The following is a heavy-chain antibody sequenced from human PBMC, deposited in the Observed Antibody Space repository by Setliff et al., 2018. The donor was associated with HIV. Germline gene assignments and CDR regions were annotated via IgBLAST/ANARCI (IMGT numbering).Heavy chain of an antibody. CDR2: LNPSGDST. V-gene: IGHV1-46*01. J-gene: IGHJ3*01. CDR1: GYTFTSYY. Sequence: ASVKVSCKASGYTFTSYYVHWVRQAPGQGLEWMGILNPSGDSTAYAQKFQGRVTMSRDTSTSTVYMELSRLRSDDTAVYYCARVQMAYAAFDVWGQGTMVTVSS. CDR3: ARVQMAYAAFDV. D-gene: IGHD4-17*01.